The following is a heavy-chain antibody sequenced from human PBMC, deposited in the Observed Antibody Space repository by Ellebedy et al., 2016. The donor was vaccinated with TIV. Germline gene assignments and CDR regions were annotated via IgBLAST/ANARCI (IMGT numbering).Heavy chain of an antibody. Sequence: PGGSLRLSCAASGFTFSIYWMSWVRQAPGKGLECVANIKQDGSEKSYVDSVKGRFTISRDNAKNSLYLQMNSLRAEDTAVYYCSRHTDYALDYWGQGALVTVS. D-gene: IGHD4-17*01. CDR2: IKQDGSEK. V-gene: IGHV3-7*01. J-gene: IGHJ4*02. CDR1: GFTFSIYW. CDR3: SRHTDYALDY.